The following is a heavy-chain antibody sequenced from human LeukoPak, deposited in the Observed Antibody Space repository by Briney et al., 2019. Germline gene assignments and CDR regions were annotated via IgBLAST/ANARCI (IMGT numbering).Heavy chain of an antibody. CDR2: ISGSGGST. Sequence: GGSLRLSCAASGFTFSSYAMHWVRQAPGRGLEWVSSISGSGGSTHYADSVKGRFTISRDKTKNTLYMQMNSLRAEDTAVYYCAKSAYYDASGYYREYYFDYWGQGTLVTVSS. CDR3: AKSAYYDASGYYREYYFDY. J-gene: IGHJ4*02. D-gene: IGHD3-22*01. CDR1: GFTFSSYA. V-gene: IGHV3-23*01.